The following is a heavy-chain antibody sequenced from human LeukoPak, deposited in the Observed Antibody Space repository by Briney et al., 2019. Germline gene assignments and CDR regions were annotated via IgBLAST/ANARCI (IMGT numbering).Heavy chain of an antibody. CDR2: INYSGST. V-gene: IGHV4-59*08. D-gene: IGHD4-17*01. CDR1: GVSISSYY. CDR3: ARHSTVTYGLDV. J-gene: IGHJ6*02. Sequence: SETLSLTCNVSGVSISSYYWSWIRQSPEKGLEWIGYINYSGSTNCNPSLKSRVTISGDTSKNQFSLKLISVTAADSAVYYCARHSTVTYGLDVWGQGTTVTVSS.